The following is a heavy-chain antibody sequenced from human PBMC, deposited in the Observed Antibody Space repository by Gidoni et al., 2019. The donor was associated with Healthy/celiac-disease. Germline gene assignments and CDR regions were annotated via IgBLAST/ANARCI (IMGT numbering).Heavy chain of an antibody. V-gene: IGHV3-33*01. CDR2: KWYDGSNK. Sequence: QVQLVESGGGVVQPGRSPRLSCAVSGFPFSSYGMHWVRQAPGKGLEWVAVKWYDGSNKYYADSVKGRFTISRDNSKNTLYLQMNGLRAEDTAVYYCARGSRTSFYCFDYWGQGTLVTVSS. J-gene: IGHJ4*02. CDR1: GFPFSSYG. CDR3: ARGSRTSFYCFDY. D-gene: IGHD2-2*01.